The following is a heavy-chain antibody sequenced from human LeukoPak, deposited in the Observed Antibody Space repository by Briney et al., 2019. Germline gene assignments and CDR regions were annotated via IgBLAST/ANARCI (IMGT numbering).Heavy chain of an antibody. CDR2: FHPEEGET. J-gene: IGHJ3*02. D-gene: IGHD1-26*01. Sequence: VASVKVSCKVSVYTLTELSMHWVRHAPGKGREWGGGFHPEEGETIYTQKLQGRVTMAEDTSTDTAYMELSSLRSEDTAVYYCATPSGSYAGDAFDIWGQGTMVTVSS. CDR3: ATPSGSYAGDAFDI. CDR1: VYTLTELS. V-gene: IGHV1-24*01.